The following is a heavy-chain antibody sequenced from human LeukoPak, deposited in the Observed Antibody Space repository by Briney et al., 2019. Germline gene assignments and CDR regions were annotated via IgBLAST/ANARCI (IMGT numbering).Heavy chain of an antibody. Sequence: GGSLRLSCAASGFTFSSYAMSWVRQAPGKGLEWVSAISGSGGSTYYADSVKGRFTISRDNSKNTLYLQMNSLRAEDTAVYYCAKGGAVSSKSITLIRGTRKYYYYMDVWGKGTTVTISS. CDR2: ISGSGGST. CDR3: AKGGAVSSKSITLIRGTRKYYYYMDV. J-gene: IGHJ6*03. V-gene: IGHV3-23*01. D-gene: IGHD3-10*01. CDR1: GFTFSSYA.